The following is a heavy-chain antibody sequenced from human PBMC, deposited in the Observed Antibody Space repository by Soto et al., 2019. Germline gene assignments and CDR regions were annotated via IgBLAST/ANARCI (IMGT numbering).Heavy chain of an antibody. D-gene: IGHD2-21*01. CDR3: ARHGGGDCGGDCYSVKYYYYYYMDV. CDR2: IIPILGIA. Sequence: ASVKVSCKASGGTFSSYTISWVRQAPGQGLEWMGRIIPILGIANYAQKFQGRVTITADTSKNQFSLKLSSVTAADTAVYYCARHGGGDCGGDCYSVKYYYYYYMDVWGKGTTVTVSS. CDR1: GGTFSSYT. V-gene: IGHV1-69*02. J-gene: IGHJ6*03.